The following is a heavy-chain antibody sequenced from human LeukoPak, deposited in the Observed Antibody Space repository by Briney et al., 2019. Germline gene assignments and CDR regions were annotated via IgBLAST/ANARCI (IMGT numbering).Heavy chain of an antibody. CDR1: GGSISSYY. CDR3: ARVRSSLNFDY. J-gene: IGHJ4*02. D-gene: IGHD6-13*01. CDR2: IYYSGST. V-gene: IGHV4-59*01. Sequence: SETLSLTCTVSGGSISSYYWSWIRQPPGKGLEWNGYIYYSGSTNYNPSLKSRVTISVDTSKNQFSLKLSSVTAADTAVYYCARVRSSLNFDYWGQGTLVTVSS.